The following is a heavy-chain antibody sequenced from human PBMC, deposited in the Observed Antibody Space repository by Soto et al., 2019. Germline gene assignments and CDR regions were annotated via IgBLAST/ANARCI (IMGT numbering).Heavy chain of an antibody. CDR2: IYPGDSDT. CDR1: GYSFTSYW. V-gene: IGHV5-51*01. CDR3: ARPRSAVYAAFDY. Sequence: PGESLKISCKGSGYSFTSYWISWVRQMPGKGLEWMGIIYPGDSDTRYSPSFQGQVTISADKSISTAYLQWSSLKASDTAMYYCARPRSAVYAAFDYWGQGTLVTVSS. J-gene: IGHJ4*02. D-gene: IGHD2-8*01.